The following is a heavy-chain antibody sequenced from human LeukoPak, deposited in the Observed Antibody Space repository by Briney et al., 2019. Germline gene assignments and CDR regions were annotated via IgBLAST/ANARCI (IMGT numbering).Heavy chain of an antibody. Sequence: GGSLRLSCAASGFIFTKYDMHWVRHVTGRGLGWVSGIDRDGVTYYSDSVKGRFTMSRENGENSVYLQLNSLRAGDTAVYFCARENLEYGDYAIDYWGQGILVTVSS. J-gene: IGHJ4*02. CDR3: ARENLEYGDYAIDY. V-gene: IGHV3-13*01. CDR2: IDRDGVT. D-gene: IGHD4-17*01. CDR1: GFIFTKYD.